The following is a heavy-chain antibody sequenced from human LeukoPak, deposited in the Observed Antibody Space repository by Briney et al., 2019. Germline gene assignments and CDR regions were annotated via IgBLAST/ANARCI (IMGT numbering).Heavy chain of an antibody. CDR2: IIPIFGTA. Sequence: SVEVSFTASGGAFSSYAISWVRQAPGQGLEWMGGIIPIFGTANYAQKFQGRVTITADESTSTAYMELSSLRSEDTAVYYCARSREGYCSGGSCPPALHAFDIWGQGTMVTVSS. CDR3: ARSREGYCSGGSCPPALHAFDI. CDR1: GGAFSSYA. D-gene: IGHD2-15*01. V-gene: IGHV1-69*01. J-gene: IGHJ3*02.